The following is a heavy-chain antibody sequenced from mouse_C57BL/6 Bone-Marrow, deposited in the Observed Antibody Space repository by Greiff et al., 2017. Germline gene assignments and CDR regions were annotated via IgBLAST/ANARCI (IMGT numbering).Heavy chain of an antibody. CDR2: IHPSDSDT. Sequence: VQLQQPGAELVKPGASVKVFCKASGYTFTSYWMHWVKQRPGPGLEWIGRIHPSDSDTNYNQKFKGKATLTVDKSSSPAYMQLSSLTSEASAVYYCAIRGYYGSSYAMVYWGQGTSVTGSS. V-gene: IGHV1-74*01. D-gene: IGHD1-1*01. CDR1: GYTFTSYW. J-gene: IGHJ4*01. CDR3: AIRGYYGSSYAMVY.